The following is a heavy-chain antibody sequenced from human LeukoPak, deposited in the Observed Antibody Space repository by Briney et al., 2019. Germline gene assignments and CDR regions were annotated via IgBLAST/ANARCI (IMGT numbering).Heavy chain of an antibody. CDR3: ARDGAVAGPPGLVRRILGFDY. V-gene: IGHV3-48*04. CDR1: GFTFSSYS. D-gene: IGHD6-19*01. Sequence: AGGSLRLSCAASGFTFSSYSMNWVRQAPGKGLEWVSYISSSSSTIYYADSVKGRFTISRDNAKNSLYLQMNSLRAEDTAAYYCARDGAVAGPPGLVRRILGFDYWGQGTLVTVSS. J-gene: IGHJ4*02. CDR2: ISSSSSTI.